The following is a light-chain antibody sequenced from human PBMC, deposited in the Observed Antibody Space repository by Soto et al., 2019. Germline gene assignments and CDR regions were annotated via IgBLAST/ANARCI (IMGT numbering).Light chain of an antibody. CDR2: HAS. CDR1: QGISNF. V-gene: IGKV1-33*01. J-gene: IGKJ4*01. CDR3: QQYHSLPLT. Sequence: DIQMTQSPSSLSASVGDRVTITCQASQGISNFLNWYQQRPGKAPKLLIYHASNLETGVPSRFSGSGSGTDFTFTISSLQAEDIATYYCQQYHSLPLTFGGGTKVEIK.